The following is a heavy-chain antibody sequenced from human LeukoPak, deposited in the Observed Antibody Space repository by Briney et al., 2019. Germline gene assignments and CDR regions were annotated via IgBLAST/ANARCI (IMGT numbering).Heavy chain of an antibody. V-gene: IGHV3-23*01. CDR3: AKVQPGSGTSYGMDV. J-gene: IGHJ6*02. CDR2: ISNSGGNT. D-gene: IGHD3-10*01. Sequence: PGGSLRLSCAASGFTLSSYVMRWVRQAPGKGLEWVSSISNSGGNTYSADSVKGRFTISRDNSKNPLYLQMNSLRADDTAVYYGAKVQPGSGTSYGMDVWGQGTTVTVSS. CDR1: GFTLSSYV.